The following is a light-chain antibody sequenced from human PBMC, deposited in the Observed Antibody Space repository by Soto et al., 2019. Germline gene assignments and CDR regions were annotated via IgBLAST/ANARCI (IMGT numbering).Light chain of an antibody. CDR3: QQYDNLIT. CDR2: DAS. CDR1: QSVSGW. V-gene: IGKV1-33*01. J-gene: IGKJ5*01. Sequence: DIQMTQSPSTLSASVGDTVTVTCRASQSVSGWLAWYQQKPGEAPKLLIYDASNLETGVPSRFSGSGSGTDFTFTISSLQPEDIATYYCQQYDNLITFGQGTRLEIK.